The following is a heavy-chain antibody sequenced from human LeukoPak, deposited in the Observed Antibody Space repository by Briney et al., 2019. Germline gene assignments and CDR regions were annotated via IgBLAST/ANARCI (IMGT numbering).Heavy chain of an antibody. CDR1: GYTFTSYG. D-gene: IGHD3-10*01. V-gene: IGHV1-18*01. J-gene: IGHJ4*02. CDR3: ARDLVGYYYGSGSYYNQGSLGPGSKLDY. CDR2: ISAYNGNT. Sequence: GASVKVSCKASGYTFTSYGISWVRQAPGQGLEWMGWISAYNGNTNYAQKLQGRVTMTTDTSTSTAYMELRSLRSDDTAVYYCARDLVGYYYGSGSYYNQGSLGPGSKLDYWGQGTLVTVSS.